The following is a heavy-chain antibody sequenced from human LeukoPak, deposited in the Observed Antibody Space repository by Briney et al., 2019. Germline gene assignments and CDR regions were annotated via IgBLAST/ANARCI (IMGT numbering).Heavy chain of an antibody. CDR3: ARGPGDILTGYYTPPPDY. D-gene: IGHD3-9*01. Sequence: GASVKVSCKASGYTFTGYYMHWVRQAPGQGLEWMGWINPNSGGTNYAQKFQGRVTMTRDTSISTAYMELSRLRSDDTAVYYCARGPGDILTGYYTPPPDYWGQGTLVTVS. CDR1: GYTFTGYY. J-gene: IGHJ4*02. V-gene: IGHV1-2*02. CDR2: INPNSGGT.